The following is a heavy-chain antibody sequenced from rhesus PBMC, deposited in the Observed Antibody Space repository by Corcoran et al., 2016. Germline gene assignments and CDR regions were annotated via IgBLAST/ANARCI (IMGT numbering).Heavy chain of an antibody. D-gene: IGHD1-14*01. CDR3: ARARIAGTGLDY. Sequence: EVQLVQSGAEVKKPGASVKISCQASGYTFTDPYLNWVGQAPGQGLECMGRVDPEDGEADYAQKFQDRVTITADMSTDTAYMELSSLRSEDTAVYYCARARIAGTGLDYWGQGVLVTVSS. J-gene: IGHJ4*01. CDR1: GYTFTDPY. V-gene: IGHV1-111*02. CDR2: VDPEDGEA.